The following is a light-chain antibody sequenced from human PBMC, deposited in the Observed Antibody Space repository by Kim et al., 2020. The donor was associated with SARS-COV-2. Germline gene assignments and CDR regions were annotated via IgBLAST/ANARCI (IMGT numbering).Light chain of an antibody. Sequence: GQSITISCTGTSSDVGVYNLVSWYQHHPGKAPTLMIYEVTKRPSGVSNRFSGSKSGSTASLTISGLQAEDEADYYCCSFATSTTWVFGGGTQLTVL. CDR3: CSFATSTTWV. CDR1: SSDVGVYNL. V-gene: IGLV2-23*02. J-gene: IGLJ3*02. CDR2: EVT.